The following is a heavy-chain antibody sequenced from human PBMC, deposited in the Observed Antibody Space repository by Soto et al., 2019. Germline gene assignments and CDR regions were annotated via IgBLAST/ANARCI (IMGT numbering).Heavy chain of an antibody. Sequence: QVQLVQSGAEVKKPGSSVKVSCKASGGTFSSYAISWVRQAPGQGLEWMGGIIPIFGTANYAQKFQGRVTITADESTSTAYMALSSLRSEDTAVYYCARDAAEDIVVVPAAIGYYYGMDVWGQGTTVTVSS. CDR2: IIPIFGTA. CDR1: GGTFSSYA. J-gene: IGHJ6*02. D-gene: IGHD2-2*01. CDR3: ARDAAEDIVVVPAAIGYYYGMDV. V-gene: IGHV1-69*01.